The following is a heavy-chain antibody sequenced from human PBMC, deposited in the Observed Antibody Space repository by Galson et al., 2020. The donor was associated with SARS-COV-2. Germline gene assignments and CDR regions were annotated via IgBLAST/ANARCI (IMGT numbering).Heavy chain of an antibody. V-gene: IGHV4-59*01. CDR1: GGSISRYY. D-gene: IGHD1-26*01. J-gene: IGHJ5*02. CDR3: ARDRGPVGATGFDL. CDR2: IYSSGTI. Sequence: ASETLSLTCTVSGGSISRYYWSWIRQAPGKGLEWIGYIYSSGTIRYNPSPESRVTISLDTSQNQFSLKMNFVSAADTAIYYCARDRGPVGATGFDLWGPGTLVTVSS.